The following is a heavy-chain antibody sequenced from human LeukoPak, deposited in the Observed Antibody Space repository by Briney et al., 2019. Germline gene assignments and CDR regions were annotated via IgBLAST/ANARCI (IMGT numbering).Heavy chain of an antibody. CDR1: GVSLDNYA. CDR2: ISGDGTGT. CDR3: AKGGGRIWDASGI. Sequence: SGGSLRLSCAASGVSLDNYAMHWVRQAPGNVLEWVSVISGDGTGTYYADFVKGRFTISRDNSKNSLYLQMNSLRNEDTALYYCAKGGGRIWDASGIWGQGTMVTVSS. D-gene: IGHD2-15*01. J-gene: IGHJ3*02. V-gene: IGHV3-43*02.